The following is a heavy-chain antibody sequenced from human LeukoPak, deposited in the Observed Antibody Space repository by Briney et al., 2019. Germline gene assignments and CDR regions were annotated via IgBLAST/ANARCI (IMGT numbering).Heavy chain of an antibody. D-gene: IGHD2-8*02. Sequence: GGSLRLSCAASGFTFDDYAMHWVRQAPGKGLEWVSSISGSGVYKYYTDSVKGRFTISRDNSKNTLYVQMNSLRAEDTAVYYCAKVSCTGGTCSSFDYWGQGTLATVSS. V-gene: IGHV3-23*01. J-gene: IGHJ4*02. CDR2: ISGSGVYK. CDR3: AKVSCTGGTCSSFDY. CDR1: GFTFDDYA.